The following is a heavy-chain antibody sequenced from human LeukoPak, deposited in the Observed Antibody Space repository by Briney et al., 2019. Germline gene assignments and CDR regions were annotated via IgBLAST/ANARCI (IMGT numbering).Heavy chain of an antibody. CDR2: MSDSSNNI. Sequence: PGGSLRLSCAASGFTFSSYSMIWVRQAPGKGLEWVSSMSDSSNNIKYAESVRGRFTMSRDNAKNSVYLQMNSLRAEDTAMYFCARIRISMIRGVIYNYYNGMDVWGKGTTVTVSS. CDR1: GFTFSSYS. D-gene: IGHD3-10*01. V-gene: IGHV3-21*06. CDR3: ARIRISMIRGVIYNYYNGMDV. J-gene: IGHJ6*04.